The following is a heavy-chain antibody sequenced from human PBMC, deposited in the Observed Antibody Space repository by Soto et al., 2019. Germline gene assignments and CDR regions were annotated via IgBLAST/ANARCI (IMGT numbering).Heavy chain of an antibody. Sequence: QVQLVQSGAEVKKPGASVKVSCEASGYIFTDYTIHWVRQAPGQRLELMGWINAGNGDTKYSHQFQGRVTFSRDTSASTVYIELSSLRSEDTAVYSCAREGLVRGVLRGIRFDPWGQGTLVTVSS. CDR3: AREGLVRGVLRGIRFDP. V-gene: IGHV1-3*01. J-gene: IGHJ5*02. D-gene: IGHD3-10*01. CDR2: INAGNGDT. CDR1: GYIFTDYT.